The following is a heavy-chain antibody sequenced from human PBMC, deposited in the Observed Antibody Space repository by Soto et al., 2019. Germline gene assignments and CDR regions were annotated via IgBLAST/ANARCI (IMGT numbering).Heavy chain of an antibody. Sequence: RASVKVSCKASGYTFTYNFMHWVRQAPGQGLEWMGIINPSGGTTRAAQKFQGRVTMTRDTSTSTVYMELSSLRSEDTAVYYCARGPHIAADHYKKYYFDYWGQGTLVTVSS. CDR3: ARGPHIAADHYKKYYFDY. CDR2: INPSGGTT. D-gene: IGHD6-25*01. J-gene: IGHJ4*02. V-gene: IGHV1-46*01. CDR1: GYTFTYNF.